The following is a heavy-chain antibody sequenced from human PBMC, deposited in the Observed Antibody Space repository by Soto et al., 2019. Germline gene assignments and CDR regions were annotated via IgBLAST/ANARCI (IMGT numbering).Heavy chain of an antibody. Sequence: QVQLVESGGGVVQPGRSLRLSCAASGFTFSSYAMHWVRQAPGKGLEWVAVISYDGSNKYYADSVKGRFTISRDNSKNTLYLQMNSLRADDTAVYYCAREELLWFGELFNYYYGMDVWGQGTTVTVSS. CDR2: ISYDGSNK. CDR3: AREELLWFGELFNYYYGMDV. V-gene: IGHV3-30-3*01. CDR1: GFTFSSYA. J-gene: IGHJ6*02. D-gene: IGHD3-10*01.